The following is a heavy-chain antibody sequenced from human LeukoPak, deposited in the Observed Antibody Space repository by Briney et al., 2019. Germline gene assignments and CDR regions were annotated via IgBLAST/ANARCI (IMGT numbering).Heavy chain of an antibody. CDR2: IIPILGIA. CDR1: DYTFTNYA. J-gene: IGHJ4*02. CDR3: ASNYDILTGYFDY. D-gene: IGHD3-9*01. Sequence: GASVKVSCKASDYTFTNYAISWVRQAPGQGLGWMGRIIPILGIANYAQKFQGRVTITADKSTSTAYMELSSLRSEDTAVYYCASNYDILTGYFDYWGQGTLVTVSS. V-gene: IGHV1-69*04.